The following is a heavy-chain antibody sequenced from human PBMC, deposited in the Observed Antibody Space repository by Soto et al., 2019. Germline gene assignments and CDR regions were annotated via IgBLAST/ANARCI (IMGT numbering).Heavy chain of an antibody. V-gene: IGHV4-59*01. CDR2: IYYSGST. CDR1: GGSISSYY. D-gene: IGHD3-3*01. J-gene: IGHJ6*02. Sequence: PSETLSLTCTVSGGSISSYYWSWIRQPPGKGLEWIGYIYYSGSTNYNPSLKSRVTISVDTSKNQFSLKLSSVTAADTAVYYCARDLGHYDFWSGSPPYGMDVWGQGTTVTVS. CDR3: ARDLGHYDFWSGSPPYGMDV.